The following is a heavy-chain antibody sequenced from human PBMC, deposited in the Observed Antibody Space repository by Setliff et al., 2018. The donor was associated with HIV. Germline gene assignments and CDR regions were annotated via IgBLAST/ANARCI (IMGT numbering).Heavy chain of an antibody. CDR1: GGSISSGNYY. V-gene: IGHV4-61*02. CDR3: ARSSYDGSGYPPCLDY. J-gene: IGHJ4*02. D-gene: IGHD3-22*01. CDR2: IYTSGRT. Sequence: PSETLSLTCTVSGGSISSGNYYWSWIRQPAGKGLEWIGRIYTSGRTKYNPSLKSRVTISVDTSKNQFSLELSSVTAADTAVYYCARSSYDGSGYPPCLDYWGQGTLVTVSS.